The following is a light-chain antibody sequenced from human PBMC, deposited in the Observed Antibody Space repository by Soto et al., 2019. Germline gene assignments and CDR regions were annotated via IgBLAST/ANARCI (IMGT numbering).Light chain of an antibody. V-gene: IGLV2-14*01. CDR3: TSYTSDNTHV. CDR1: SSDVANYHY. CDR2: EVS. J-gene: IGLJ1*01. Sequence: QSALTQPASVSGSPGQSITISCTGSSSDVANYHYVSWYQHHPGKAPKLMIYEVSNRPSGVSNRFSGSKSGNTASLTISGLQAEDEADYYCTSYTSDNTHVFXTGNKVTV.